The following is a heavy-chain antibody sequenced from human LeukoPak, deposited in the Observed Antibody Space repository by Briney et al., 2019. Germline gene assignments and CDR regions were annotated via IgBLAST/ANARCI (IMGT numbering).Heavy chain of an antibody. CDR1: GFTFSSYS. V-gene: IGHV3-48*04. J-gene: IGHJ6*02. Sequence: PGGSLRLSCAASGFTFSSYSMNWVRQAPGKGLEWVSYISSSSSTIYYADSVKGRFTISRDNAKNSLYLQMNSLRAEDTAVYYCARVWGSSWSFPSYYYGMDVWGQGATVTVSS. CDR3: ARVWGSSWSFPSYYYGMDV. D-gene: IGHD6-13*01. CDR2: ISSSSSTI.